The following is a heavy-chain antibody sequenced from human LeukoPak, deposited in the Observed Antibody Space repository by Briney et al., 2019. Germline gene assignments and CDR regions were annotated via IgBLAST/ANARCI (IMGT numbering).Heavy chain of an antibody. V-gene: IGHV3-30*18. Sequence: GGSLRLSCTASGYTFSDYGMHWVRQAPGKGLEWLSVISSSGAVKFYADSVKGRFTISRDNSKNTLYLQMNSLIAEDTALYYCAKHRPPYYEGDVFDVWGQGTMVTVSS. D-gene: IGHD3-16*01. CDR3: AKHRPPYYEGDVFDV. CDR2: ISSSGAVK. J-gene: IGHJ3*01. CDR1: GYTFSDYG.